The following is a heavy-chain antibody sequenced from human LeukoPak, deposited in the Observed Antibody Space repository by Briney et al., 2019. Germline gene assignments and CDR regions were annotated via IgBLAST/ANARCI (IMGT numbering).Heavy chain of an antibody. D-gene: IGHD3-16*01. CDR3: ARVGFRGDRFPSY. J-gene: IGHJ4*02. CDR1: GYTFTGYD. CDR2: INPNSGGT. V-gene: IGHV1-2*02. Sequence: ASVKVSCKASGYTFTGYDMHWVRQAPGQGLEWMGWINPNSGGTNYAQKFQGRVTMTRDTSISTAYMELSSLRSDDTAVYYCARVGFRGDRFPSYWGQGTLVTVSS.